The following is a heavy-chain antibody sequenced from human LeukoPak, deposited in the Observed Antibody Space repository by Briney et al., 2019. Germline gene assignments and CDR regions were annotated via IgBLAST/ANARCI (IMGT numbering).Heavy chain of an antibody. CDR2: ISGSGGST. V-gene: IGHV3-23*01. Sequence: AGGSLRPSCAASGFTFSSYAMSWVRQAPGKGLEWVSAISGSGGSTYYADSVKGRFTISRDNSKNTLYLQMNSLRAEDTAVYYCAKDDSFWSGYYDYWGQGTLVTVSS. CDR3: AKDDSFWSGYYDY. CDR1: GFTFSSYA. D-gene: IGHD3-3*01. J-gene: IGHJ4*02.